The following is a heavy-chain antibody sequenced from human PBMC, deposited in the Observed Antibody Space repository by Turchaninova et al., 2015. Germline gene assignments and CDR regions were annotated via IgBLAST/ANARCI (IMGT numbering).Heavy chain of an antibody. V-gene: IGHV1-58*01. CDR3: AIGVVATGSH. D-gene: IGHD5-12*01. CDR2: IVVGCGKK. Sequence: QMQVVQSGPEVRKPGTSVKVSCKASGSTFADSAVQWVRQARGQRLEWIGWIVVGCGKKTYSPRFQRRGTITRDTSIGTAYMDLRSLTSEDTAIYYCAIGVVATGSHWGQGTLVTVSS. J-gene: IGHJ4*02. CDR1: GSTFADSA.